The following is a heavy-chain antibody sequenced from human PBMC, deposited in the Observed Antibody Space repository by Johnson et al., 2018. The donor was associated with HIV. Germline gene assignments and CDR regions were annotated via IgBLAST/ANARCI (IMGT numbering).Heavy chain of an antibody. CDR1: GFTFNRYA. Sequence: QMQLVESGGGVVQPGRSLRLSCTGFGFTFNRYAIHWVRQAPNKGLEWVALISYDGYNKYYADSVKGRFTISRDNSKNTVYLQMNSLRAEDTAVYYCARGKAFDIWGQGTLVTVS. J-gene: IGHJ3*02. CDR2: ISYDGYNK. CDR3: ARGKAFDI. V-gene: IGHV3-30-3*01.